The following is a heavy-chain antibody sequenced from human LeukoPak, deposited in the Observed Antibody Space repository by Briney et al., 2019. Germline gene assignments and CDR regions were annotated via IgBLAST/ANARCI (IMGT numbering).Heavy chain of an antibody. V-gene: IGHV3-9*03. J-gene: IGHJ5*02. Sequence: PGGSLRLSCAASGFTFDDYAMHWVRQAPGKGLEWVSSISWNSGSIAYVDSVKGRFTISRDNAKNSLYLQMNSLRPEDMAFYYCAKGSNYDFWSGAPNWFDPWGQGTLVTVSS. CDR1: GFTFDDYA. D-gene: IGHD3-3*01. CDR3: AKGSNYDFWSGAPNWFDP. CDR2: ISWNSGSI.